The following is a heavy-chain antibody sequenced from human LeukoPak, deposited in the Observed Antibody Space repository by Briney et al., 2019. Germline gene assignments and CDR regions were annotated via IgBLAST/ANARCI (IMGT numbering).Heavy chain of an antibody. Sequence: ASVKVSCKASGYTFTSYDINWVRQATGQGLEWMGWMNPNSGDTGYAQKFQGRVTMTRNTSIRTAYMELSSLRSEDTAVYYCARPYSGSYYNVSYYYYGMDVWGQGTTVTVSS. V-gene: IGHV1-8*01. D-gene: IGHD3-10*01. J-gene: IGHJ6*02. CDR2: MNPNSGDT. CDR1: GYTFTSYD. CDR3: ARPYSGSYYNVSYYYYGMDV.